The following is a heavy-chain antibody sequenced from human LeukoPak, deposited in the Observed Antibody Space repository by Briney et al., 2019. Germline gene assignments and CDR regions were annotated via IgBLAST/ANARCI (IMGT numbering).Heavy chain of an antibody. J-gene: IGHJ3*02. D-gene: IGHD3-16*01. V-gene: IGHV4-4*09. Sequence: PSETLSLTCSVSGDSITDYYWSWIRQPPGKGLQWLGYIDASGRSGYNPSLQSRISIPGDMSKNQFSLKMRSVTAADTAVYYCARHGRERNTRNQGDAFDIWGQGTMVIVSS. CDR3: ARHGRERNTRNQGDAFDI. CDR2: IDASGRS. CDR1: GDSITDYY.